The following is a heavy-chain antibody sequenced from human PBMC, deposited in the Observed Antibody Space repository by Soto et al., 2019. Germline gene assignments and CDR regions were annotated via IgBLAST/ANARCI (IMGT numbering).Heavy chain of an antibody. D-gene: IGHD5-18*01. CDR2: INPNSGGT. CDR3: ARDHRSYGYLRYYYFGMDV. V-gene: IGHV1-2*02. Sequence: QVQLVQSGAEVKKPGASVKVSCKASGYTFTGYYMHWVRQAPGQGLEWMGWINPNSGGTNYAQKFQGRVTMTRDTSISTAYMELSRLRSDDTAVYYCARDHRSYGYLRYYYFGMDVWGKGTTVTVSA. CDR1: GYTFTGYY. J-gene: IGHJ6*04.